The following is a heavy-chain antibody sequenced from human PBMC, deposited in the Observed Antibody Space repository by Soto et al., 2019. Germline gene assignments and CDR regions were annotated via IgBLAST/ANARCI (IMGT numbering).Heavy chain of an antibody. CDR2: LIAIYGNT. Sequence: GASVKVSCKASGCTFSSYAIRWVRQAPGQRPEWMGWLIAIYGNTEYSQKFQGRVTFTRDASASTAHMEVSSLRSEDTAVYFCARGILWFGENFDYWGQGTLVTVSS. J-gene: IGHJ4*02. CDR1: GCTFSSYA. V-gene: IGHV1-3*01. D-gene: IGHD3-10*01. CDR3: ARGILWFGENFDY.